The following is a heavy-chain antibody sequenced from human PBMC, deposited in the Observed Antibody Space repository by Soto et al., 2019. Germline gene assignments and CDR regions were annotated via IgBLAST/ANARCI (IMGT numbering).Heavy chain of an antibody. CDR3: ARDRGRDYYGSGSYSDWLDP. CDR2: IYSGGST. V-gene: IGHV3-53*01. D-gene: IGHD3-10*01. CDR1: GFTVSSNY. J-gene: IGHJ5*02. Sequence: EVQLVESGGGLIQPGGSLRLSCAASGFTVSSNYISWVRQAPGKGLEWVSVIYSGGSTYYADSVKGRFTISRDNCKNTLYLQMNSLRAEDTAVYYCARDRGRDYYGSGSYSDWLDPWGQGTLVTVSS.